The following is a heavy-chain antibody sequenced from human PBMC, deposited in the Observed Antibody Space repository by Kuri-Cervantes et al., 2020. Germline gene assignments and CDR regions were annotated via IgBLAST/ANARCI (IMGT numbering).Heavy chain of an antibody. V-gene: IGHV4-59*12. J-gene: IGHJ4*02. CDR1: GGFITSEH. CDR2: TYKSGDI. CDR3: ARAGGSGSYYFAGSLYYFDY. D-gene: IGHD3-10*01. Sequence: SETLSLTCNVSGGFITSEHCSWIRQAPGKGLEWIGQTYKSGDIKYNPSLKSRVTISVDTSKNQLSLKLSSVTAADTAVYYCARAGGSGSYYFAGSLYYFDYWGQGTLVTVSS.